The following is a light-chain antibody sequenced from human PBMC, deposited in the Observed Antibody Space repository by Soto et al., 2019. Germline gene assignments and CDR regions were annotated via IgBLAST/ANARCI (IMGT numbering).Light chain of an antibody. Sequence: QSVLTQPPSVSAAPGQKVTISCSGSSSNIGNNYVSWYQQLPGTAPKLLIYDNNKRPSGNPDRFSGSKSGTSATLGISGLQTGDDADYYCGTWDSSLSLHVFCTGTKVTVL. J-gene: IGLJ1*01. CDR3: GTWDSSLSLHV. CDR1: SSNIGNNY. V-gene: IGLV1-51*01. CDR2: DNN.